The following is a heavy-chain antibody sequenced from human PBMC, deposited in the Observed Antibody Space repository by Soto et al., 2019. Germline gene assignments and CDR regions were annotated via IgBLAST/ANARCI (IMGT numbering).Heavy chain of an antibody. D-gene: IGHD3-3*01. CDR2: IYHSGST. J-gene: IGHJ6*02. V-gene: IGHV4-4*02. Sequence: SETLSLTCAVSGGSISSSNCWSWVRQPPGKGLEWIGEIYHSGSTNYNPSLKSRVTISVDKSKNQFSLKLSSVTAADTAVYYCAREGRITIFGVLIPSGMDVWGQGTTVTVSS. CDR3: AREGRITIFGVLIPSGMDV. CDR1: GGSISSSNC.